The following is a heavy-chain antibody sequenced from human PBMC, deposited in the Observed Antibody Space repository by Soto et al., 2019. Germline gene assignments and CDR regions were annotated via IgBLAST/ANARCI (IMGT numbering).Heavy chain of an antibody. V-gene: IGHV4-34*01. Sequence: SETLSLTCAVYGGSFSGYYGSWIRQPPGKGLEWIGEINHSGSTNYNPSLKSRVTISVDTSKNQFSLKLSSVTAADTAVYYCARAYRSHEGGVAARRIWFDPWGQGTLVTVSS. J-gene: IGHJ5*02. CDR1: GGSFSGYY. D-gene: IGHD2-15*01. CDR2: INHSGST. CDR3: ARAYRSHEGGVAARRIWFDP.